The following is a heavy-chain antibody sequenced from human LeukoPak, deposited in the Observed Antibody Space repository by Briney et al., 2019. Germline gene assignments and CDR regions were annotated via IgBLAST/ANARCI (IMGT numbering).Heavy chain of an antibody. CDR1: GFTFSSYG. J-gene: IGHJ4*02. Sequence: GGSLRLSCAASGFTFSSYGMHWVRQAPGKGLEWVAVISHDGRNEYYGDSVKGRFTISRDNSKSTLFLQMNSLRAEDTALYYCAKDWRFVVVTALLDYWGQGTLVTVSS. V-gene: IGHV3-30*18. D-gene: IGHD2-21*02. CDR2: ISHDGRNE. CDR3: AKDWRFVVVTALLDY.